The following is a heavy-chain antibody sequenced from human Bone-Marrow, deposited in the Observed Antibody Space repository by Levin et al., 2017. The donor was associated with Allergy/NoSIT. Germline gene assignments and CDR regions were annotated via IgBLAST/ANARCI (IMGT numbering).Heavy chain of an antibody. Sequence: GGSLRLSCVASGFTFSDYTIIWVRQAPGKGLEWVSSISSGSSYIYYADSVKGRFIISRDNSKNSLSLQMNSLSAEDTAFYYFARGASWGDDCQTLYYFDSWGQGTLVTVSS. J-gene: IGHJ4*02. CDR1: GFTFSDYT. D-gene: IGHD2-21*02. V-gene: IGHV3-21*06. CDR3: ARGASWGDDCQTLYYFDS. CDR2: ISSGSSYI.